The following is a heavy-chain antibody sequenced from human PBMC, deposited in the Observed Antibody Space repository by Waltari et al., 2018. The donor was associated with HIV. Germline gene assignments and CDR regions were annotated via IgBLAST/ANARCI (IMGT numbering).Heavy chain of an antibody. Sequence: VQLMERGGRLVQPGETLTVSCAASGFGFDEYGMHWVPRAPGKGPEWLEVACNEEMKQYQSDSVRGRFSVWRDNARNTFFLEMRQLRLEDTAIYYCARAVGGRSEIDAWGQGTLVSVSP. CDR2: ACNEEMKQ. CDR3: ARAVGGRSEIDA. J-gene: IGHJ5*02. CDR1: GFGFDEYG. V-gene: IGHV3-33*02.